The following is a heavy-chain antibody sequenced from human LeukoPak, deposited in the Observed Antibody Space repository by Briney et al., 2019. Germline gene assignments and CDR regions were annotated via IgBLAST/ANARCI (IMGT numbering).Heavy chain of an antibody. CDR3: ARDLEGSGSFYRPSYDY. J-gene: IGHJ4*02. CDR2: ISDSGSAI. D-gene: IGHD3-10*01. V-gene: IGHV3-48*01. Sequence: GGSLRLSCAASGFTFSSYWMSWVRQAPGKGLEWVSYISDSGSAISYADSVKGRFTISRDNAKNSLYLQMNSLRAEDTAVYYCARDLEGSGSFYRPSYDYWGQGTLVTVSS. CDR1: GFTFSSYW.